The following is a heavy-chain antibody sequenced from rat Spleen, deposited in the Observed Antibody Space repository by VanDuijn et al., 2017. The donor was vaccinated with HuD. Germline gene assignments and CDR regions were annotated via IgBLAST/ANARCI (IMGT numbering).Heavy chain of an antibody. CDR1: GFTFSDYY. CDR3: ARLGPHYFDY. J-gene: IGHJ2*01. CDR2: ISYEGSST. V-gene: IGHV5-22*01. D-gene: IGHD3-1*01. Sequence: EVQLVASGGGLVQPGRSLKLSCAASGFTFSDYYMAWVRQAPKKGLEWVASISYEGSSTYYGDSVKGRFTISRDNAKSTLYLQMNSLRSEDTATYYCARLGPHYFDYWGQGVMVTVSS.